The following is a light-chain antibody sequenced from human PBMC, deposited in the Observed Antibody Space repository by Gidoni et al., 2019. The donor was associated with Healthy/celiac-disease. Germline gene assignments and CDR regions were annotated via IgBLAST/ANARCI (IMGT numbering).Light chain of an antibody. CDR1: ALLKQY. V-gene: IGLV3-25*02. CDR2: KDS. CDR3: QSADSSGWV. Sequence: SYELTQPPSASASPGQTARITCSGDALLKQYAYWYQQKPGQAPVLVIYKDSERPSGIPERFSGSSSGTTVTLTISGVQAEDEADYCCQSADSSGWVFGGGTKLTVL. J-gene: IGLJ3*02.